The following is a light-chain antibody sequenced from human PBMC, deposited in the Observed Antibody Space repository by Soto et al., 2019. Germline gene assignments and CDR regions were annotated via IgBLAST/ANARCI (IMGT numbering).Light chain of an antibody. CDR3: NYYAGSNKGV. Sequence: QSALTQPPSASGSPGQSVTISCTGTSSDVGGYNYVSWYQQHPGKAPKLMIYEVSKRPSGVPDRFSGSKSGNTASLTVSGLQAEEEADYYCNYYAGSNKGVFGGGTQLTVL. CDR1: SSDVGGYNY. CDR2: EVS. J-gene: IGLJ3*02. V-gene: IGLV2-8*01.